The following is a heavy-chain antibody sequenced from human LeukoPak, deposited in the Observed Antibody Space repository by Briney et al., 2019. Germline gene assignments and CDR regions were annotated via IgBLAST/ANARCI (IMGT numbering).Heavy chain of an antibody. CDR2: ISRSGSTK. CDR1: GFTFSDYN. D-gene: IGHD3-22*01. V-gene: IGHV3-11*04. Sequence: KSGGSLRLSCAASGFTFSDYNMRWIRQAPGKGLEWVSSISRSGSTKYYADSVKGRFTISRDNAKNSLFLQMNSLRAEDTAVYYCARENYYDSSGYYGFLYYYYYMDVWSKGTTVTISS. J-gene: IGHJ6*03. CDR3: ARENYYDSSGYYGFLYYYYYMDV.